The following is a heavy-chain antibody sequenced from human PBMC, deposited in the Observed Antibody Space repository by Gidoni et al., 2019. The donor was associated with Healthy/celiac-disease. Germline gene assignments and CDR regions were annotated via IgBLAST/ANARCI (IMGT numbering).Heavy chain of an antibody. D-gene: IGHD2-2*01. CDR2: INHSGST. CDR3: ARGCSSTNNSPYYYYMDV. Sequence: QVQLQQWGAGRWKPSETLSLTCAVYGGSFSGYYWSWIRQPPGKGLEWIGEINHSGSTNYNPSLKSRVTISVDTSKNQFSLKLSSVTAADTAVYYCARGCSSTNNSPYYYYMDVWGKGTTVTVSS. CDR1: GGSFSGYY. V-gene: IGHV4-34*01. J-gene: IGHJ6*03.